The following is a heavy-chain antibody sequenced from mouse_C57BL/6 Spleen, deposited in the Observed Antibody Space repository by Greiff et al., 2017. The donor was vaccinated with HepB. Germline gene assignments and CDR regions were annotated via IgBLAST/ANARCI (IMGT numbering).Heavy chain of an antibody. CDR2: IYPRSGNT. CDR3: ARMRIYDGYQAWFAY. Sequence: VQLQQSGAELARPGASVKLSCKASGYTFTSYGISWVKQRTGQGLEWIGEIYPRSGNTYYNEKFKGKATLTADKSSSTAYMELRSLTSEDSAVYFCARMRIYDGYQAWFAYWGQGTLVTVSA. D-gene: IGHD2-3*01. CDR1: GYTFTSYG. V-gene: IGHV1-81*01. J-gene: IGHJ3*01.